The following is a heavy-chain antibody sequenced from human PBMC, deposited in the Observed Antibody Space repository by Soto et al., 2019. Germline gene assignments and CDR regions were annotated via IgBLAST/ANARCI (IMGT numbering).Heavy chain of an antibody. CDR1: GASTVSHYH. V-gene: IGHV4-31*02. J-gene: IGHJ4*02. Sequence: QVQLQESGPGLVKPSQTLSLTCSVSGASTVSHYHWTWIRQPPGKGLEWMGYIFNSGTTFYNPSRNIRLAISMDTSGNHFSLELRAVTAADTAVYYWALALGPTTGLDYWGQGTLVTVSS. CDR3: ALALGPTTGLDY. CDR2: IFNSGTT. D-gene: IGHD1-26*01.